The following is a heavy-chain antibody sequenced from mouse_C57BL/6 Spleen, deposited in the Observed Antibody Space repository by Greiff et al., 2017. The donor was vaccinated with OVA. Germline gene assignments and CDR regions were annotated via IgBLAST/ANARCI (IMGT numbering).Heavy chain of an antibody. J-gene: IGHJ1*03. D-gene: IGHD1-1*01. CDR1: GFTFSDFY. V-gene: IGHV7-1*01. CDR3: ARDANYYGSPGYFDV. CDR2: SRNKANDYTT. Sequence: EVKLVESGGGLVQSGRSLRLSCATSGFTFSDFYMEWVRQAPGKGLEWIAASRNKANDYTTEYSASVKGRFIVSRDTSQSILYLQMNALRAEDTAIYYCARDANYYGSPGYFDVWGTGTTVTVSS.